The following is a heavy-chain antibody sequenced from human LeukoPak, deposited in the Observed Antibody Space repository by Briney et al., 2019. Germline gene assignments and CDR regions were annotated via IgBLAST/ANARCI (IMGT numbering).Heavy chain of an antibody. J-gene: IGHJ4*02. CDR3: AKARGYCSGGSCYSNYFDY. D-gene: IGHD2-15*01. CDR2: ISGSGGST. Sequence: GGSLRFSCAASGFTFSSYAMSRVRQAPGKGLEWVSAISGSGGSTYYADSVKGRFTISRDNSKNTLYLQMNSLRAEDTAVYYCAKARGYCSGGSCYSNYFDYWGQGTLVTVSS. V-gene: IGHV3-23*01. CDR1: GFTFSSYA.